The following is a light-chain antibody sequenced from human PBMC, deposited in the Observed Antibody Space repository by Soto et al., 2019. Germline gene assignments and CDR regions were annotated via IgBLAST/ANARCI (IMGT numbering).Light chain of an antibody. CDR2: SDA. Sequence: QSVLTQPPSASGTPGQRVTISCSGSSPNIGSNYVYWYQQLPGTAPKLLIYSDAQRPSGVPDRISGSKSGTSASLAIRGLRSEDEADYYCQSYDSSLSGSGVFGGGTKLTVL. J-gene: IGLJ3*02. CDR3: QSYDSSLSGSGV. V-gene: IGLV1-47*01. CDR1: SPNIGSNY.